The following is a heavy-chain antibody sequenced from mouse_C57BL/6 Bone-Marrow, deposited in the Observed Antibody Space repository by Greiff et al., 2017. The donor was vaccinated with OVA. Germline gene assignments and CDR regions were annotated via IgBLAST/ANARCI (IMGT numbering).Heavy chain of an antibody. CDR3: ARARGNFAWFAY. CDR2: ISYDGSN. V-gene: IGHV3-6*01. CDR1: GYSITSGYY. Sequence: EVKLMESGPGLVKPSQSLSLTCSVTGYSITSGYYWNWIRQFPGNKLEWMGYISYDGSNNSNPSLKNRISITRDTSKNQFFLKLNSVTTEDTATYYCARARGNFAWFAYGGQGTLVTVSA. J-gene: IGHJ3*01. D-gene: IGHD2-1*01.